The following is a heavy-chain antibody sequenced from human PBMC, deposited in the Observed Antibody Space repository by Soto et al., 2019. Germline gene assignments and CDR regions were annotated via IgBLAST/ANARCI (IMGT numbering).Heavy chain of an antibody. CDR3: AKEKDRIFDY. J-gene: IGHJ4*02. V-gene: IGHV3-43*01. CDR2: ITWDAGSA. Sequence: EVQLVVSGGLVVRPGGSLRLSCAGSGFTFDDHTMHWVRQAPGKGLECVSLITWDAGSAFYADSVRGRFTISRDNSKNPLYLQMNSLRTEDSALYYCAKEKDRIFDYWGRGTPVTVSS. CDR1: GFTFDDHT.